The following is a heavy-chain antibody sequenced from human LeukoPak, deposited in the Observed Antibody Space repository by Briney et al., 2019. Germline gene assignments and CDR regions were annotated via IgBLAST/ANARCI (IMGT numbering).Heavy chain of an antibody. CDR2: ISGSGSGT. CDR1: GFTFSSSA. CDR3: AKMNGYMDV. Sequence: GGSLRLSCTASGFTFSSSAITWVRQAPGKGLEWVSGISGSGSGTYYAEFVKGRFTISRDNSKNTMYLEMNSLRAEDTAVYYCAKMNGYMDVWGKGTTVTVSS. D-gene: IGHD1-1*01. J-gene: IGHJ6*03. V-gene: IGHV3-23*01.